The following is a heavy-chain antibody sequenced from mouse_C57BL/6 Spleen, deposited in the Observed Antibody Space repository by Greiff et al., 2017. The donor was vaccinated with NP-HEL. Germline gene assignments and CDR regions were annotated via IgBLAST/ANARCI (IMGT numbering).Heavy chain of an antibody. J-gene: IGHJ2*01. V-gene: IGHV14-1*01. D-gene: IGHD3-1*01. Sequence: VQLQQSGAELVRPGASVKLSYYMHWVKQRPEQGLEWIGRIDPEDGDTEYAPKFQGKATMTADTSSNTAYLQLSSLTSEDTAVYYCTTGYLVDYWGQGTTLTVSS. CDR3: TTGYLVDY. CDR1: Y. CDR2: IDPEDGDT.